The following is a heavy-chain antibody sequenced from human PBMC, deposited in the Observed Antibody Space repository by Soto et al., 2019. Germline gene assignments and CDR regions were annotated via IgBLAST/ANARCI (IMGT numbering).Heavy chain of an antibody. J-gene: IGHJ5*02. Sequence: GASVKVSCKASGGTFGSQGIAWVRQAPGQGLEWMGGFIAMLGTPTYAKKVQGRATISADESLTSSYLELRSLRSEDTGVYFCARGAMANFDPWGQGTLVTVSS. CDR1: GGTFGSQG. V-gene: IGHV1-69*13. CDR3: ARGAMANFDP. D-gene: IGHD5-18*01. CDR2: FIAMLGTP.